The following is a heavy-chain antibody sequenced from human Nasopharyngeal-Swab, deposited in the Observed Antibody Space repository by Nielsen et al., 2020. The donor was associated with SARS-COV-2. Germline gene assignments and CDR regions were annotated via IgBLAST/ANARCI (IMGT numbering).Heavy chain of an antibody. V-gene: IGHV3-48*04. J-gene: IGHJ6*02. D-gene: IGHD3-3*01. CDR2: ISSSGSTI. CDR1: GLTFSTYS. Sequence: GGSLRLSCAASGLTFSTYSMNWIRQAPGKGLEWVSYISSSGSTIYYADSVKGRFTISRDNAKNSLYLQMNSLRAEDTAVYYCARDGLDYDFWSAYFMDVWGQGTTVTVSS. CDR3: ARDGLDYDFWSAYFMDV.